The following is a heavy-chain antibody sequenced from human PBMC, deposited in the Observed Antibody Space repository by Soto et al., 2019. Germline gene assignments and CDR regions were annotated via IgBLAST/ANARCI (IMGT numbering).Heavy chain of an antibody. CDR3: ATGHSSGYYSPIDWFDP. Sequence: PSETLSLTCTVSGGSICSGGYYWSWIRQHPGKGLEWIGYIYYSGSTYYNPSLKSRVTISVDTSKNQFSLKLSSVTAADTAVYYCATGHSSGYYSPIDWFDPWGQGTLVTVSS. D-gene: IGHD3-22*01. CDR2: IYYSGST. CDR1: GGSICSGGYY. V-gene: IGHV4-31*03. J-gene: IGHJ5*02.